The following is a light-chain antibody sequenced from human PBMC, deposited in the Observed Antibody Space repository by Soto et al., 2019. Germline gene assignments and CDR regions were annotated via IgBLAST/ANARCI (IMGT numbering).Light chain of an antibody. J-gene: IGKJ3*01. CDR1: QGTSSY. CDR3: QQLSSYPLT. Sequence: IQLTQSPSSLSASVGDRVTITCRASQGTSSYLAWYQQKPGKAPRLLIYETSTLQSGVPSRLSGSGSGTDFTLTISSLQPEDFATYYCQQLSSYPLTFGPGTKVDVK. CDR2: ETS. V-gene: IGKV1-9*01.